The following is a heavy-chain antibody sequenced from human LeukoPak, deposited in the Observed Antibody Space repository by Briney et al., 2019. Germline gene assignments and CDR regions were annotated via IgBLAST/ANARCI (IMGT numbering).Heavy chain of an antibody. J-gene: IGHJ5*02. Sequence: PSETLSLTCTVSGGSISSHYWSWIRQPPGKGLEWIGYIYYSGSNNYNPSLKSRVTISVDTSKNQFSLKLSTVTAADTAVYYCARVIREHPSSWWFDPWGQGTLVTVSS. CDR2: IYYSGSN. D-gene: IGHD1-26*01. V-gene: IGHV4-59*11. CDR1: GGSISSHY. CDR3: ARVIREHPSSWWFDP.